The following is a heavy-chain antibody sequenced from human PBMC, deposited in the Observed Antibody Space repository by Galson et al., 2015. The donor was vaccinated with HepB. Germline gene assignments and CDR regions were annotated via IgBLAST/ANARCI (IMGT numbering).Heavy chain of an antibody. D-gene: IGHD3-22*01. CDR1: GGSISSYY. CDR3: ARYYYDSSGYSRFDY. CDR2: IYYSGST. Sequence: SETLSLTCTVSGGSISSYYWSWIRQPPGKGLEWIGYIYYSGSTNYNPSLKSRVTISVDTSKNQFSLKLSSVTAADTAVYYCARYYYDSSGYSRFDYWGQGTLVTVSS. V-gene: IGHV4-59*08. J-gene: IGHJ4*02.